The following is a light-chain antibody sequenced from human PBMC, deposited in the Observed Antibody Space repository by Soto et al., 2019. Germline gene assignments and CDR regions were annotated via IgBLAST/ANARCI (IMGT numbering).Light chain of an antibody. V-gene: IGLV1-40*01. CDR2: GHN. J-gene: IGLJ2*01. Sequence: QSVLTQPPSVSGAPGQGVTISCTGSSSNIGEGYDVHWYRQLPGTAPKLLIYGHNNRPSGVPDRFSASKSGTSASLAITGLQSEDEADYYCQSFDDSLSRVXFGGGTKLTVL. CDR1: SSNIGEGYD. CDR3: QSFDDSLSRVX.